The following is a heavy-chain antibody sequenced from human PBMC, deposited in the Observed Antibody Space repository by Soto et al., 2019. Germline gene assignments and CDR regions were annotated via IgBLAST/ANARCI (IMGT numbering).Heavy chain of an antibody. CDR1: GGSISSGDYY. D-gene: IGHD3-22*01. CDR3: ARLRLGRYYYDSSGSYGLFDY. J-gene: IGHJ4*02. V-gene: IGHV4-30-4*01. CDR2: IYYSGST. Sequence: PSETLSLTCTVSGGSISSGDYYWSWIRQPPGKGLEWIGYIYYSGSTYYNPSLKSRVTISVDTSKNQFSLKLSSVTAADTAVYYCARLRLGRYYYDSSGSYGLFDYWGQGTLVTVSS.